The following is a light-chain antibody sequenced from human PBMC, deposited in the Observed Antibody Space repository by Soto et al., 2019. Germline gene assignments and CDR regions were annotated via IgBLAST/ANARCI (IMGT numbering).Light chain of an antibody. J-gene: IGLJ2*01. CDR2: EVF. CDR3: CSYTTTSTFV. Sequence: QSALTQPASVSGSPGQSITISCTGTSSDVGGYNYVSWYQQHPGKVPKLMIYEVFRRPSGISDRFSGSKSGNMASLTISGLQAEAEADYYCCSYTTTSTFVFGGGTKLTVL. V-gene: IGLV2-14*03. CDR1: SSDVGGYNY.